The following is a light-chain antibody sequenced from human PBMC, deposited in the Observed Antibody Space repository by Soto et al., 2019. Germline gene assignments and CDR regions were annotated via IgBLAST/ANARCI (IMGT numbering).Light chain of an antibody. J-gene: IGKJ4*01. CDR1: HSLSSY. Sequence: ELVSTLSPAPLSLSPGERATLSCTASHSLSSYLAWYQQTPGHPPRLLIYDASNRATRIPARFSGSGSGTDFTPTNSSLDPEDFAVYYCQQPSNSRPVGGGTKVDSK. V-gene: IGKV3-11*01. CDR3: QQPSNSRP. CDR2: DAS.